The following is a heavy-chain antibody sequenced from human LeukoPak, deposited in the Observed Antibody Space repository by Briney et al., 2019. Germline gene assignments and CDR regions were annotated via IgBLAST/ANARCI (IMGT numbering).Heavy chain of an antibody. D-gene: IGHD2-2*01. CDR2: IYYSGST. CDR1: GGSVSSGSYY. CDR3: ARALSDIVVVPAARNWFDP. V-gene: IGHV4-61*01. J-gene: IGHJ5*02. Sequence: ASETLSLTCTVSGGSVSSGSYYWSWIRQPPGKGLEWIGYIYYSGSTNYNPSLKSRVTISVDTSKNQYSLKLSSVTAADTAVYSCARALSDIVVVPAARNWFDPWGQGTLVTVSS.